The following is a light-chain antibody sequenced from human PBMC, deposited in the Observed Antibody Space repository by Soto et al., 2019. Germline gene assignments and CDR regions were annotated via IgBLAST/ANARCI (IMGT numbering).Light chain of an antibody. Sequence: QSVLTQPPSASGTPGQRVTISCSGSSSNIGSNFVYWYQQFPGTAPKLLIYGNSNRPSGVPDRFSGSKSGTSASLAITGLQAEDEADYYCQSYDSSLSGSRVVFGGGTKLTVL. CDR2: GNS. CDR1: SSNIGSNF. J-gene: IGLJ2*01. V-gene: IGLV1-40*01. CDR3: QSYDSSLSGSRVV.